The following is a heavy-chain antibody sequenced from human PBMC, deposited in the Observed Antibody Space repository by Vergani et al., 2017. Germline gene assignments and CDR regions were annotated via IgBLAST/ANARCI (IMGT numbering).Heavy chain of an antibody. CDR3: ARDGRMEAVAVGRLPGYFDY. V-gene: IGHV3-33*01. J-gene: IGHJ4*02. CDR2: IWYDGSNK. CDR1: GFTFSSYG. Sequence: QVQLVESGGGVVQPGRSLRLSCAASGFTFSSYGMHSVRQAPGKGLEWVAVIWYDGSNKYYADSVKGRFTISRDNAKNSLYLQMNSLRAEDTAVYYCARDGRMEAVAVGRLPGYFDYWGQGTLVTVSS. D-gene: IGHD6-19*01.